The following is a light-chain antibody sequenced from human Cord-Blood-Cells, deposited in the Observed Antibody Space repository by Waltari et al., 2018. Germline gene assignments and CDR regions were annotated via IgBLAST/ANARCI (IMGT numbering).Light chain of an antibody. CDR3: QQYGSSPPYT. CDR2: GAS. CDR1: QSVSSSY. Sequence: EIVLTQAPGTLSLSPGERGTIPSRASQSVSSSYLAWYQQKPGQPPRLLIYGASSRATGIPDRFSGSGSGTDFTLTISRLEPEDFAVYYCQQYGSSPPYTFGQGTKLEIK. V-gene: IGKV3-20*01. J-gene: IGKJ2*01.